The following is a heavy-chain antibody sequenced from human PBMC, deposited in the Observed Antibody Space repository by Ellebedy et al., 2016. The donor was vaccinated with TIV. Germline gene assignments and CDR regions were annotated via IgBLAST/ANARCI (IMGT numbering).Heavy chain of an antibody. J-gene: IGHJ4*02. V-gene: IGHV1-69*13. CDR3: ARDRYDILTGYFY. CDR1: GGTFSSYA. D-gene: IGHD3-9*01. CDR2: IIPIFGTA. Sequence: AASVKVSCKASGGTFSSYAISWVRQAPGQGLEWMGGIIPIFGTANYAQKFQGRVTITADESTSTAYMEVRSLRSEDTAVHYCARDRYDILTGYFYWGQGTLVTVSS.